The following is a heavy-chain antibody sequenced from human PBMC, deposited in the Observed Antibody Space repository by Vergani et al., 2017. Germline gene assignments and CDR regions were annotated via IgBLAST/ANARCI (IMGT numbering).Heavy chain of an antibody. CDR1: GFTFTSSA. D-gene: IGHD1-20*01. V-gene: IGHV1-58*02. CDR2: IVVGSGNT. Sequence: QMQLVQSGPEVKKPGTSVKVSCKASGFTFTSSAMQWVRQARGQRREWIGWIVVGSGNTNYAQKFQERVTITRDMSTSTAYMELSSLRSEDTAVYYCAADRSQGYNWNERAFDIWGQGTMVTVSS. CDR3: AADRSQGYNWNERAFDI. J-gene: IGHJ3*02.